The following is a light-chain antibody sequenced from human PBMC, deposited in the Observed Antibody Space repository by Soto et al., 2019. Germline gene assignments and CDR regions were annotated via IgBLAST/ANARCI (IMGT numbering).Light chain of an antibody. Sequence: EIVLTQSPGTLSLSPGERATLSCRASQSVSSNYLAWYQQKPGQAPRLLMYGASSRATGIPDRFSGSGSGTDFTLTISRLEPEVFAVYYCQQYGSSPNTFGQGTKLEIK. J-gene: IGKJ2*01. CDR2: GAS. CDR3: QQYGSSPNT. CDR1: QSVSSNY. V-gene: IGKV3-20*01.